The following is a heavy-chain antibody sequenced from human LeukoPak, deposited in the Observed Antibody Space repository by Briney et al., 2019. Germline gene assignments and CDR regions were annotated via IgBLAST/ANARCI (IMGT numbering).Heavy chain of an antibody. CDR2: IYPGDSHT. CDR1: GYSFTNYW. V-gene: IGHV5-51*01. J-gene: IGHJ6*02. D-gene: IGHD2-15*01. CDR3: AGGPTVYGMDV. Sequence: GESLKISCKDSGYSFTNYWIGWVRQMRGTGLECIGIIYPGDSHTRYSPSFQGQVTISADKSIGTAYLQWSSLKASDTAIYYCAGGPTVYGMDVWGQGTTVTVSS.